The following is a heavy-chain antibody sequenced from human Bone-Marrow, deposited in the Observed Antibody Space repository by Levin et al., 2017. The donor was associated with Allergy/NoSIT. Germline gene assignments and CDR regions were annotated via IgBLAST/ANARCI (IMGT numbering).Heavy chain of an antibody. V-gene: IGHV4-30-4*01. CDR3: ARGPRRAFDI. CDR1: GGSISSGDYY. Sequence: LRLSCTVSGGSISSGDYYWSWIRQPPGKGLEWIGYIYYSGSTYYNPSLKSRVTISVDTSKNQFSLKLSSVTAADTAVYYCARGPRRAFDIWGQGTMVTVSS. CDR2: IYYSGST. J-gene: IGHJ3*02.